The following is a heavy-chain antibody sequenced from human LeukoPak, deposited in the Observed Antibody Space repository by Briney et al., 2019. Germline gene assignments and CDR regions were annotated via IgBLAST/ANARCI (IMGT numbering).Heavy chain of an antibody. CDR3: AKDVLQWLVHHAFDI. V-gene: IGHV3-11*01. D-gene: IGHD6-19*01. CDR2: ISSSGSTI. CDR1: GFTFSDYY. J-gene: IGHJ3*02. Sequence: PGGSLRLSCAASGFTFSDYYMSWIRQAPGKGLEWVSYISSSGSTIYYADSVKGRFTISRDNAKNSLYLQMNSLRAEDTALYYCAKDVLQWLVHHAFDIWGQGTMVTVSS.